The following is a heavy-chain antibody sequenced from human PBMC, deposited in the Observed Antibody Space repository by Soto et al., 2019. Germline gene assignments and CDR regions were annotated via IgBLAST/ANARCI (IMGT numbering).Heavy chain of an antibody. CDR2: IIPLFGTP. Sequence: QVQLVQSGAEVKKPGSSVKVSCKASGGIFSTYAISWLRQAPGQGLEWMGGIIPLFGTPNYAQRFQGRVTITADESTSTAYMEMSRLRSEDTAVYYCARDRYDYGSGNYYNRIYFWGQGTLVTVSS. CDR1: GGIFSTYA. J-gene: IGHJ4*02. V-gene: IGHV1-69*01. D-gene: IGHD3-10*01. CDR3: ARDRYDYGSGNYYNRIYF.